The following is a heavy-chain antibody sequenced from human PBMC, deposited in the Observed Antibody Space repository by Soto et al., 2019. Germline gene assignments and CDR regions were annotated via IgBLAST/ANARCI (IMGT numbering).Heavy chain of an antibody. CDR1: GFTFSDYF. CDR3: VREKCDRGYYGMDV. V-gene: IGHV3-11*01. J-gene: IGHJ6*02. Sequence: GGSRRLSCAASGFTFSDYFMSWVRQAPGKGLEWVSYISSSGSSIYYADSVKGRFTISRDNAKNSLYLLMNSLTGEDTAVYYCVREKCDRGYYGMDVWGQGTPVTVSS. CDR2: ISSSGSSI. D-gene: IGHD3-10*01.